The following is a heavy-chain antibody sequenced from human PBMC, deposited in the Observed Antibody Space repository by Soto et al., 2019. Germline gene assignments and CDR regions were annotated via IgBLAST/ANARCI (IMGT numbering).Heavy chain of an antibody. V-gene: IGHV4-39*01. CDR2: ISHSGST. D-gene: IGHD5-18*01. CDR3: ARRYGYAFDI. Sequence: SATLTLTFSIFGCSICSSSSYWGWIRQPPGEGLEWIGTISHSGSTYYNPSLKSRVTIFADTSKNQFSLKLTSVAAADTAVYYCARRYGYAFDIWGQGTMVT. J-gene: IGHJ3*02. CDR1: GCSICSSSSY.